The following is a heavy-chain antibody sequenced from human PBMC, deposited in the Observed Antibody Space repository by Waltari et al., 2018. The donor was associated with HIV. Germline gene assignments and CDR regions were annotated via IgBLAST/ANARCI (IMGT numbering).Heavy chain of an antibody. D-gene: IGHD3-22*01. Sequence: EVHLVESGGGLVEPGGSLGLSYSASGFTFNKSWLTWVRQAQGTGRVGGANRKKDESGKYFLYSRKGRFTSSRDNAKNSLFLQMNSLRVEDTAVYYCAREALYDSSGYYFDYWGQGTLVTVSS. CDR1: GFTFNKSW. V-gene: IGHV3-7*01. J-gene: IGHJ4*02. CDR3: AREALYDSSGYYFDY. CDR2: RKKDESGK.